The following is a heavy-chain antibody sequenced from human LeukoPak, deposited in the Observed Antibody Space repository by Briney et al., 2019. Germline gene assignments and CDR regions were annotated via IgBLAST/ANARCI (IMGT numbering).Heavy chain of an antibody. Sequence: SGGSLRLSCAASGFTFSSYSMNWVRQAPGKGLEWVSSISSSSSYIYYADSVKGRFTISRDNAKNSLYLQMNSLRAEDTAVYYCARDIRVVHAFNIWGRGTMVAVSS. D-gene: IGHD2-15*01. CDR1: GFTFSSYS. CDR3: ARDIRVVHAFNI. CDR2: ISSSSSYI. V-gene: IGHV3-21*01. J-gene: IGHJ3*02.